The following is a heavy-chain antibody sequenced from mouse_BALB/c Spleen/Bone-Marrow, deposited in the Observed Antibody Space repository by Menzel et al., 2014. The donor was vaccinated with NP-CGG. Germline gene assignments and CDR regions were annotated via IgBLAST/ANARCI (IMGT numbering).Heavy chain of an antibody. Sequence: LQQSGVESPSRGASGTLSSKSPVNTFTDRIMDWEKKRPGLGFLWIAMVYPVRGKTKCTKKYRRKATFPVDRSSSTVYMVLNSLTAEGPAVYFCGRGEDFDVGGAGTTVSGSS. CDR3: GRGEDFDV. CDR2: VYPVRGKT. J-gene: IGHJ1*01. V-gene: IGHV1-11*01. CDR1: VNTFTDRI.